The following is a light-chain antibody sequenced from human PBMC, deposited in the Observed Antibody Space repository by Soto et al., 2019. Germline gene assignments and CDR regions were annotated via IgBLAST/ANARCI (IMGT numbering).Light chain of an antibody. V-gene: IGLV2-14*01. CDR3: SSYTSSSTLYV. CDR2: EVS. Sequence: QSVLTQPASVSGSPGQSITISCTGTSSDVGGYNYVSWYQQHPGKAPKLMIYEVSNRPSGVSNRFSGSESGNTASLTISGLQAEDEADYYCSSYTSSSTLYVFGTGTKLTGL. CDR1: SSDVGGYNY. J-gene: IGLJ1*01.